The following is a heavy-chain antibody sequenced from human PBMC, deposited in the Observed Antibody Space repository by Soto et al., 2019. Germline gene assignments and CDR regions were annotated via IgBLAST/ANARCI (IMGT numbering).Heavy chain of an antibody. D-gene: IGHD1-1*01. CDR3: ARDPRRTRNGVISGMDV. CDR1: GFTFSSYS. V-gene: IGHV3-21*01. Sequence: GGSLRLSCAASGFTFSSYSMNWVRQAPGKGLEWVSSISSSSSYIYYADSVKGRFTISRDNAKNSLYLQMNSLRAEDTAVYYCARDPRRTRNGVISGMDVWGQGTTVTVSS. CDR2: ISSSSSYI. J-gene: IGHJ6*02.